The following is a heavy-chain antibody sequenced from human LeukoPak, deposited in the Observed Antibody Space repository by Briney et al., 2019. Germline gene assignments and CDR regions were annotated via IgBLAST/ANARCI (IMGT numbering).Heavy chain of an antibody. CDR2: TNPNSGGT. Sequence: ASVKVSCKASGYTFTGYYMHWVRQAPGQGLEWMGWTNPNSGGTNYAQKFQGRVTMTRDTSISTAYMELSRLRSDDTAVYYCARDLTVAARKNYYYMDVWGKGTTVTVSS. D-gene: IGHD2-15*01. CDR1: GYTFTGYY. J-gene: IGHJ6*03. CDR3: ARDLTVAARKNYYYMDV. V-gene: IGHV1-2*02.